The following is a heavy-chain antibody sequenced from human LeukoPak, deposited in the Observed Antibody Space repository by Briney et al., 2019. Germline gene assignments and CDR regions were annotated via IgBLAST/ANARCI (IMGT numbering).Heavy chain of an antibody. CDR2: IYYSGST. V-gene: IGHV4-39*01. Sequence: ASETLSLTCTVSGGSISSYYWGWIRQPPGKGLEWIGSIYYSGSTYYNPSLKSRVTISVDTSKNQFSLKLSSVTAADTAVYYCASYYYDSSGYYYVETHFDYWGQGTLVTVSS. D-gene: IGHD3-22*01. CDR3: ASYYYDSSGYYYVETHFDY. CDR1: GGSISSYY. J-gene: IGHJ4*02.